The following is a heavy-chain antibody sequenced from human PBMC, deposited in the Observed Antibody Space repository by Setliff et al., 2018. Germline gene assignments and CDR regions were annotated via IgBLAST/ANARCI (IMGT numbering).Heavy chain of an antibody. J-gene: IGHJ3*01. Sequence: ASVKVSCKASGYTFTSYGFSWVRQAPGQGLEWMGWISAYNGNTNYGQKYQGRVTMTTDTSTNTVYMELRSLRSGDTAVYFCVREYSGGGLMWGQGTMVTVS. V-gene: IGHV1-18*01. D-gene: IGHD6-19*01. CDR1: GYTFTSYG. CDR2: ISAYNGNT. CDR3: VREYSGGGLM.